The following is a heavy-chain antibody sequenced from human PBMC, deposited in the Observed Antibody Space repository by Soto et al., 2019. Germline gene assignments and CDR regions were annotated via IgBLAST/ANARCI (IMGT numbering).Heavy chain of an antibody. D-gene: IGHD2-2*01. CDR3: ARDKEGCSSTSCYSGVEFDP. J-gene: IGHJ5*02. V-gene: IGHV4-31*03. CDR2: IYYSGST. CDR1: GGSISSGGYY. Sequence: QVQLQESGPGLVKPSQTLSLTCTVSGGSISSGGYYWSWIRQHPGKGLEWIGYIYYSGSTYYNPSLKSRVTISVDTSKNQFSLKLSSVTAADTAVYYCARDKEGCSSTSCYSGVEFDPWGQGTLVTVSS.